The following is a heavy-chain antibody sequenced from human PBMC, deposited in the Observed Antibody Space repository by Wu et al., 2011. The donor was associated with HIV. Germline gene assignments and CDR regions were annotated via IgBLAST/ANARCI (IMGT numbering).Heavy chain of an antibody. CDR1: GGTFSIYA. J-gene: IGHJ6*03. D-gene: IGHD3-10*01. CDR2: INPVFQTA. Sequence: QVQPVQSGAEVKKPGSSVKVSCKVSGGTFSIYAINWVRQAPGQGLEWMGGINPVFQTAVYAQQFQGRLIITADTSTTTAYMELISLTSEDTAVYYCAREALGDGESATPPMDVWGKGTTVIVSS. CDR3: AREALGDGESATPPMDV. V-gene: IGHV1-69*14.